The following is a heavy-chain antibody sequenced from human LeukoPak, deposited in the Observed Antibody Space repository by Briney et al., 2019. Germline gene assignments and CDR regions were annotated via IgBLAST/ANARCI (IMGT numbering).Heavy chain of an antibody. D-gene: IGHD4-23*01. J-gene: IGHJ1*01. CDR3: ARDLDYGGNSAEYFQH. CDR2: IIPIFGTA. V-gene: IGHV1-69*13. Sequence: ASVKVSCKASGYTFGSFAMNWLRQAPGQGLEWMGGIIPIFGTANYAQKFQGRVTITADESTSTAYMELSSLRSEDTAVYYCARDLDYGGNSAEYFQHWGQGTLVTVSS. CDR1: GYTFGSFA.